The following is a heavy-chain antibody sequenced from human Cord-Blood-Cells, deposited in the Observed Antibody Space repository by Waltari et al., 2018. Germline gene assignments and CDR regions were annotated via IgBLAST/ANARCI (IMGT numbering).Heavy chain of an antibody. CDR3: ARHLDRAAAGIDY. V-gene: IGHV4-39*01. CDR1: VGSISSSSYY. CDR2: IYYRGST. D-gene: IGHD6-13*01. Sequence: QLQLQESGPGLVKPSETLSLTCTVSVGSISSSSYYWGWIRQPPGKGLEWIGSIYYRGSTYYNPSSKSRVTISVDTSKNQFSLKLSSVTAADTAVYYCARHLDRAAAGIDYWGQGTLVTVSS. J-gene: IGHJ4*02.